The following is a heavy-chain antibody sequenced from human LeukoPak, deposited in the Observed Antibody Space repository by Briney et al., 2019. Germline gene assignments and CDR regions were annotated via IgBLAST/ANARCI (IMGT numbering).Heavy chain of an antibody. D-gene: IGHD3-22*01. V-gene: IGHV4-34*01. J-gene: IGHJ6*03. Sequence: PSETLSLTCAVYGGSFNDYFWTWIRQPPGKGLEWIGEVYNGGSTNYNPSLKSRVIISVDTSKNQFSLRLSSVTAADTAVYYCARGRLGSVVFEGHYYFMDVWGKRTTVTVSS. CDR1: GGSFNDYF. CDR2: VYNGGST. CDR3: ARGRLGSVVFEGHYYFMDV.